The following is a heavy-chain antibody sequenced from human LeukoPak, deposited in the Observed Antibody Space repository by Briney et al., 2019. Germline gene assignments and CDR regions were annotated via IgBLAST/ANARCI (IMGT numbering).Heavy chain of an antibody. J-gene: IGHJ4*02. V-gene: IGHV3-74*01. CDR3: ARGGYSGSYYRFS. CDR1: GFRFIDYW. CDR2: ISKDGSDT. Sequence: GGSLRLSCAASGFRFIDYWMHWVRQAPGKGPEWLSRISKDGSDTVYADSAKGRFTASRDNAKNTVYLQVTNLRPEDTAVYFCARGGYSGSYYRFSWGQGTLVTVAS. D-gene: IGHD6-6*01.